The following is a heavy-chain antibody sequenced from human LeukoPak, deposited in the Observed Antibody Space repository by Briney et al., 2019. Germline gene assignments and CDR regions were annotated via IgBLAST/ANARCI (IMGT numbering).Heavy chain of an antibody. J-gene: IGHJ3*02. V-gene: IGHV4-4*07. CDR1: GGSISSYY. Sequence: SETLSLTCTVSGGSISSYYWSWLRQPAGKGLEWIGRIYTSGSTNYNPSLKSRVTMSVDTSKNLFSLKLSSVTAADTAVYYCARETANGYDAFDIWGQGTMVTVSS. CDR3: ARETANGYDAFDI. CDR2: IYTSGST. D-gene: IGHD6-25*01.